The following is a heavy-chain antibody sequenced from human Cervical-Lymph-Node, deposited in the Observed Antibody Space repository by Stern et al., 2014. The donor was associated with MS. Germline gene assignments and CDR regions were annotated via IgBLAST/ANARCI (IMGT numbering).Heavy chain of an antibody. J-gene: IGHJ6*02. CDR1: GFTFSSYV. V-gene: IGHV3-30-3*01. Sequence: QVQLVESGGGVVQPGRSLRLSCAASGFTFSSYVMHWVRQAPGKGLEWVAVISYDGSNKYYADSVKGRFTISRDNSKNTLYLQMNSLRAEDTAVYYCARDIGGYSGYDTLIYYYYGMDVWGQGTTVTVSS. CDR2: ISYDGSNK. D-gene: IGHD5-12*01. CDR3: ARDIGGYSGYDTLIYYYYGMDV.